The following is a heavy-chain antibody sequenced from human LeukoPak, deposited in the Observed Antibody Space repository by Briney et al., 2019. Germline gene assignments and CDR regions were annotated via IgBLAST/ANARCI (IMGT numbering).Heavy chain of an antibody. D-gene: IGHD3/OR15-3a*01. CDR2: ITSSGSSI. CDR1: GFTFSSYT. CDR3: ARTGGFGTTKFDN. Sequence: GGSLRLSCAASGFTFSSYTMNWVRQAPGKGLEWVSSITSSGSSISYADSMRGRFAISRDNAKNSLYLQMNSLRAEDTAVYYCARTGGFGTTKFDNWGQGTLVTVSS. V-gene: IGHV3-21*01. J-gene: IGHJ4*02.